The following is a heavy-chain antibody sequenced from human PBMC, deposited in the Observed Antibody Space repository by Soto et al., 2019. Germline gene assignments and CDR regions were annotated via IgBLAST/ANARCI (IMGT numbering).Heavy chain of an antibody. CDR3: AKVSACSGGSCYSFTEYYYYYGMDV. Sequence: GGSLRLSCAASGITFSSYAMSWVRQAPGKGLACVSSISGSGGDTYYADSVKGRFTISRDNSKNTLFLQMNGLRAGDTAVYFCAKVSACSGGSCYSFTEYYYYYGMDVWGQGTTVTVSS. J-gene: IGHJ6*02. V-gene: IGHV3-23*01. CDR2: ISGSGGDT. D-gene: IGHD2-15*01. CDR1: GITFSSYA.